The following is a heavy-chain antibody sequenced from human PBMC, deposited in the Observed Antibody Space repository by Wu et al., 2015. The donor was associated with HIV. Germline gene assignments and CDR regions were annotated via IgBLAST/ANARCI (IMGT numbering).Heavy chain of an antibody. D-gene: IGHD6-13*01. CDR2: ILPVFGKS. V-gene: IGHV1-69*04. CDR3: AIYSSSWENAFDI. Sequence: QVQLVQSGAEVKKPGSSVKVSCKASGGTFSSYAISWVRQAPGQGPEWMGRILPVFGKSIYAQKFQGRVTITADTSTSTAYMELSSLRSEDTAVYYCAIYSSSWENAFDIWGQGTMVTVSS. J-gene: IGHJ3*02. CDR1: GGTFSSYA.